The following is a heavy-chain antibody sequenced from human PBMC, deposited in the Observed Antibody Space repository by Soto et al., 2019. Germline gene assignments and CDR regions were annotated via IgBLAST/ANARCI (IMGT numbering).Heavy chain of an antibody. CDR3: ASYHYLDLWTGSRHYMDV. J-gene: IGHJ6*03. CDR1: GGSLXGYD. D-gene: IGHD3-9*01. V-gene: IGHV4-34*01. CDR2: INHSGTT. Sequence: SETLSLTCAVDGGSLXGYDGSWVRQSPGKGLEWIGEINHSGTTNYNPSLKTRVTISADTSKHQFSLRLSSVTAADSAVYYCASYHYLDLWTGSRHYMDVWGRGTTLTVSS.